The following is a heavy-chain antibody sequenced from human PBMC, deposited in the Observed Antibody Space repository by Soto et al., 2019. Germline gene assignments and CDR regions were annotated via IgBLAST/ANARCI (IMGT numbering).Heavy chain of an antibody. V-gene: IGHV1-3*01. CDR3: ARGPLLWGDV. Sequence: QVQLVQSGAEVKKPGASVKVSCKASGYTFTNYAMHWVRQAPGQRLELMGWINAGNGNTKYSQKFQGRVTITRDTSASTAYMELSSLRSEDTAVYYFARGPLLWGDVWGQGTTVTVSS. CDR1: GYTFTNYA. CDR2: INAGNGNT. J-gene: IGHJ6*02. D-gene: IGHD3-10*01.